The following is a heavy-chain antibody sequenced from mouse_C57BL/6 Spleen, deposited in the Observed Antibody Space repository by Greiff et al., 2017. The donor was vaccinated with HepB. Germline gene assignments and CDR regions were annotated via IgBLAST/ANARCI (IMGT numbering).Heavy chain of an antibody. Sequence: VQLQQPGAELVKPGASVKLSCKASGYTFTSYWMHWVKQRPGQGLEWIGMIHPNSGSTNYNEKFKSKATLTVDKSSSTAYMQLSSLTSENSAIYYCAREEGLPYFDYWGQGTTLTVSS. CDR3: AREEGLPYFDY. J-gene: IGHJ2*01. CDR1: GYTFTSYW. CDR2: IHPNSGST. D-gene: IGHD2-4*01. V-gene: IGHV1-64*01.